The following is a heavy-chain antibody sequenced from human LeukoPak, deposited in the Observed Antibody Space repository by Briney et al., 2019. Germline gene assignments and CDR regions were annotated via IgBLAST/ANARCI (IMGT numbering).Heavy chain of an antibody. V-gene: IGHV3-64*01. Sequence: GGSLRLSCAASGFTFSSYAMHWVRQAPGKGLEYVSAISSNGGSTYYANSVKGRFTISRDNSKNTLYLQMGSLRAEDMAVYYCATVVGDAFDIWGQGTMVTVSS. CDR3: ATVVGDAFDI. CDR1: GFTFSSYA. D-gene: IGHD3-16*02. J-gene: IGHJ3*02. CDR2: ISSNGGST.